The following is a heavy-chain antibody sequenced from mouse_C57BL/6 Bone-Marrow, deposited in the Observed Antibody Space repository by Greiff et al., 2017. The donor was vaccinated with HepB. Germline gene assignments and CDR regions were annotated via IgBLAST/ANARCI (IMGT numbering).Heavy chain of an antibody. J-gene: IGHJ2*01. Sequence: EVKLVESGGGLVQPGGSLKLSCAASGFTFSDYYMYWVRQTPEKRLEWVAYISNGGGSTYYPDTVKGRFTISRDNATNTPYLQMSSLTSEDTAMFYYARIGIATGYYFDYWGQGTTLTVSS. CDR1: GFTFSDYY. D-gene: IGHD2-14*01. V-gene: IGHV5-12*01. CDR2: ISNGGGST. CDR3: ARIGIATGYYFDY.